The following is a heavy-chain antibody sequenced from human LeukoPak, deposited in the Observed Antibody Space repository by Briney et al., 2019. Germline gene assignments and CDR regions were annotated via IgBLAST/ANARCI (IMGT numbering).Heavy chain of an antibody. CDR3: ARDVFFTSGWPLNFDY. Sequence: ASVKVSNKASGYTFTSYGISWVRQAPGQGPEWMGWISAYNGNTNYAQKFQGRVTMTTDTSTSTAYMELRSLRSDDTAVYYCARDVFFTSGWPLNFDYWGQGTLVTVSS. J-gene: IGHJ4*02. D-gene: IGHD6-19*01. CDR2: ISAYNGNT. V-gene: IGHV1-18*01. CDR1: GYTFTSYG.